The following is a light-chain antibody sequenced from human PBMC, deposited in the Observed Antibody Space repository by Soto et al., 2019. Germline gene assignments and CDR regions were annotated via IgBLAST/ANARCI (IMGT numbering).Light chain of an antibody. V-gene: IGKV3-11*01. CDR3: QQRSNWPPT. J-gene: IGKJ1*01. CDR1: QSVSSY. Sequence: EIVLTQPPATLSMSAGERATLSCRASQSVSSYLAWYQQKPGQAPRLLIYDASNRATGIPARFSGSGSGTDFTLTISSLEPEDFAVYYCQQRSNWPPTFGQGTKVDIK. CDR2: DAS.